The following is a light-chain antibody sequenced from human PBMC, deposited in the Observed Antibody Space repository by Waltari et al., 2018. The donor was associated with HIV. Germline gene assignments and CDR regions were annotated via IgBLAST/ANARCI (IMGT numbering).Light chain of an antibody. CDR2: GNT. CDR1: DSNIGAGLA. Sequence: QSVLTQPPSVSGAPGQRVTIACPGSDSNIGAGLAVHWYQQLPGTAPKLLIHGNTNRPSGVPDRFSGSRSGASASLAITGLQAEDESDYYCQSYDSGLSASVFGGGTKLTVL. V-gene: IGLV1-40*01. J-gene: IGLJ2*01. CDR3: QSYDSGLSASV.